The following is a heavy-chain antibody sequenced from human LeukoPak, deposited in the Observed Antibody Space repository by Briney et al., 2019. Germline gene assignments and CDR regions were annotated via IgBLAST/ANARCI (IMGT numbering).Heavy chain of an antibody. CDR3: ARDRLLITGTLYFAY. Sequence: GGSLRLSCAASGFTFSSYWMSWVRQAPGKGLEWVANIKQDGSEKYYVDSVKGRFTISRDNAKNSLYLQMNSLRAEDTAVYYCARDRLLITGTLYFAYWGQGTLVTVSA. CDR2: IKQDGSEK. V-gene: IGHV3-7*01. J-gene: IGHJ4*02. CDR1: GFTFSSYW. D-gene: IGHD1-20*01.